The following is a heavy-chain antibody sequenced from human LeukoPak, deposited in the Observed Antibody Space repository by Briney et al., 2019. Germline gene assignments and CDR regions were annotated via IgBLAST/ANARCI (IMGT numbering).Heavy chain of an antibody. CDR3: ARVDRGYCSGGSCRLDY. CDR1: GYTFTGYY. D-gene: IGHD2-15*01. J-gene: IGHJ4*02. CDR2: INPNSGGT. Sequence: ASVKVSCKASGYTFTGYYMHWVRQAPGQGLEWMGRINPNSGGTNYAQKFQGRVTMTRDTSFSTAYMELSRLRSDDTAVYYCARVDRGYCSGGSCRLDYWGQGTLVTVSS. V-gene: IGHV1-2*06.